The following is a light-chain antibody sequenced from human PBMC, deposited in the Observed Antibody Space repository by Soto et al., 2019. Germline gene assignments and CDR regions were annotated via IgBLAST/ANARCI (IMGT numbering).Light chain of an antibody. CDR2: EDN. V-gene: IGLV6-57*01. CDR3: QSYDTSNPLV. J-gene: IGLJ3*02. CDR1: SGSIGSSY. Sequence: NFMLTQPHSVSESPGKTVTISCTRSSGSIGSSYVQWYQQRPGSSPTTVIFEDNQRPTGVPDRFSGSIDSSSNSASLVISGLRTEDEADYYCQSYDTSNPLVFGGGTKVTVL.